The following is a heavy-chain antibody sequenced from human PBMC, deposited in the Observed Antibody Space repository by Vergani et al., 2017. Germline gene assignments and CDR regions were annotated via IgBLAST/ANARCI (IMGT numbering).Heavy chain of an antibody. D-gene: IGHD3-16*02. CDR1: GFTFSSYA. Sequence: EVQLLESGGGLVQPGGSLRLSCAASGFTFSSYAMSWVRQAPGKGLEWVSAISGSGGSTYYADFVKGRFTISRDNSKNTLYLQMNSLRAEDTAVYYCANDPWGGITFGGVIVYYWGQGTLVTVSS. CDR3: ANDPWGGITFGGVIVYY. J-gene: IGHJ4*02. CDR2: ISGSGGST. V-gene: IGHV3-23*01.